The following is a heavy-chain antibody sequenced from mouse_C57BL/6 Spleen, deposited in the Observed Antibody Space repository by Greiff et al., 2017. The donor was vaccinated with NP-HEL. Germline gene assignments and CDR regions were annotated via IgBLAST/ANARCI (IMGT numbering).Heavy chain of an antibody. D-gene: IGHD3-3*01. Sequence: DVKLQESGPGLVKPSQSLSLTCSVTGYSITSGYYWNWIRQFPGNKLEWMGYISYDGSNNYNPSLTNRISITRDTSKNQFFLKLNSVTTEDTATYYWAREVGWDTSFDYWGQGTTLTVSS. J-gene: IGHJ2*01. CDR2: ISYDGSN. CDR1: GYSITSGYY. V-gene: IGHV3-6*01. CDR3: AREVGWDTSFDY.